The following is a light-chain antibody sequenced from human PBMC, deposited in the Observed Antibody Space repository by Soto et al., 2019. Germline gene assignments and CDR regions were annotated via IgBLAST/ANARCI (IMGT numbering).Light chain of an antibody. CDR2: AAS. V-gene: IGKV1-12*01. J-gene: IGKJ5*01. CDR1: QSISTW. CDR3: LQANRVPLS. Sequence: GDRVTITCRASQSISTWLAWYQQKPGKAPKLLIYAASSLQSGVPPRFSGSGSGTDFTLTITSLQPEDFAIYYCLQANRVPLSFGQGTRLEIK.